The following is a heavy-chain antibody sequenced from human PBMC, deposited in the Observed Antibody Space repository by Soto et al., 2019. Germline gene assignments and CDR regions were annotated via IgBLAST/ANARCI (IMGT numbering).Heavy chain of an antibody. CDR1: GYTFTSYG. J-gene: IGHJ4*02. CDR2: ISAYNGNT. CDR3: ARETWESGYLGPVDY. V-gene: IGHV1-18*01. D-gene: IGHD3-22*01. Sequence: GASVKVSCKASGYTFTSYGISWVRQAPGQGLEWMGWISAYNGNTNYAQKLQGRVTMTTDTSTSTAYMELRSLRSDDTAVYYCARETWESGYLGPVDYWGQGTLVTVSS.